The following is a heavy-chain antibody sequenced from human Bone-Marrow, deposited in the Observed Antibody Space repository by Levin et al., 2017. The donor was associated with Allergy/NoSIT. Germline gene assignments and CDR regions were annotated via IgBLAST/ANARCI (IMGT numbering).Heavy chain of an antibody. D-gene: IGHD5-12*01. CDR2: IHSSGNT. Sequence: SETLSLTCSVSGGSVSSVTYYWSWIRQSPGKGPEWIGFIHSSGNTNYNPSLKSRVTISIDTSKNEFSLKVISVTAADTAVYYCAREVAVPLDNYYFDYWGQGTLVTVSS. CDR1: GGSVSSVTYY. CDR3: AREVAVPLDNYYFDY. V-gene: IGHV4-61*01. J-gene: IGHJ4*02.